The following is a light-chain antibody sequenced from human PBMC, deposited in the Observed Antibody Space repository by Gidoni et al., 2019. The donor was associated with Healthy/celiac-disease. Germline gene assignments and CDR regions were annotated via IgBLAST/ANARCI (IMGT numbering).Light chain of an antibody. V-gene: IGKV1-5*03. CDR3: QQYNSFTWT. CDR1: QSISSW. Sequence: DIQMTQSPSTLSASVGDRVTITCRASQSISSWLAWYQQKQGKATKLLIYKASSLESGVPSRFSGSGSGTEFTRTISSLQPDDFATYYCQQYNSFTWTFGQGTKVEIK. CDR2: KAS. J-gene: IGKJ1*01.